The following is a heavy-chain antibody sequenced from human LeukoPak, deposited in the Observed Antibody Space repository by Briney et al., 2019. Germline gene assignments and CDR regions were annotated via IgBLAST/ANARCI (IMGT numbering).Heavy chain of an antibody. CDR2: LSYDGTDK. Sequence: AGGSLRLSCAAYSFTFSRSATHCVRQAPGKGLEWVAVLSYDGTDKYYADSVKGRFTISRDSSKNTLYLQMNSLRPEDTVLYYCGRYVEPHLPVAGGGNWFDPWGQGTVVTVSS. J-gene: IGHJ5*02. CDR1: SFTFSRSA. D-gene: IGHD6-19*01. V-gene: IGHV3-30*04. CDR3: GRYVEPHLPVAGGGNWFDP.